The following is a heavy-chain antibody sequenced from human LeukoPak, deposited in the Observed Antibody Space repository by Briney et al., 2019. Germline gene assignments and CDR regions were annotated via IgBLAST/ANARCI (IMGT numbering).Heavy chain of an antibody. CDR1: GGSFSGYY. CDR3: ASGTDNKKLGY. D-gene: IGHD2-15*01. J-gene: IGHJ4*02. V-gene: IGHV4-34*01. Sequence: SETLSLTCAVYGGSFSGYYWSWIRQPPGKGLEWIGEINHSGSTNYNPSLKSRVTISLDTSKNQFSLRMSSVTAADTAVYYCASGTDNKKLGYWGQGTLVTVSS. CDR2: INHSGST.